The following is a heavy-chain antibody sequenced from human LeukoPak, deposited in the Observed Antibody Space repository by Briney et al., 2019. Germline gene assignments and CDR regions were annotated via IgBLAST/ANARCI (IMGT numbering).Heavy chain of an antibody. D-gene: IGHD3-10*01. CDR2: IRYDGSNK. Sequence: GGSLRLSCAASGFTFSSYGMHWVRQAPGKGLEWVAFIRYDGSNKDYADSVKGRFTISRDNAKNSLYLQMNSLRAEDTALYYCAKDRAYGSGSYRDAFDIWGQGTMVTVSS. V-gene: IGHV3-30*02. J-gene: IGHJ3*02. CDR1: GFTFSSYG. CDR3: AKDRAYGSGSYRDAFDI.